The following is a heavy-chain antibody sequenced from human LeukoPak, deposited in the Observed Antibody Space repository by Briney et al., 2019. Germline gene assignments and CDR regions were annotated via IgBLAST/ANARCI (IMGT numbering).Heavy chain of an antibody. V-gene: IGHV4-59*01. Sequence: SETLSLTCTVSGGSISSYYWSWIRQPPGKGLECIGYSYYSGSTNYNPSLKSRVTISVDTSKNQFSLKLSSVTAADTAVYYCARASIAAAGSLHNWFDPWGQGTLVTVSS. D-gene: IGHD6-13*01. CDR1: GGSISSYY. CDR3: ARASIAAAGSLHNWFDP. CDR2: SYYSGST. J-gene: IGHJ5*02.